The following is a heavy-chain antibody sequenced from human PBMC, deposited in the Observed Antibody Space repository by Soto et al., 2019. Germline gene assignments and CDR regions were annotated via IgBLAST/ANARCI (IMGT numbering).Heavy chain of an antibody. Sequence: QVQLQESGPGLVKPSETLSLTCTVSGGTINTYFWNWIRQPPGKGLQWIGHIDYTGHTSYNPSLESRVSMSLDTSNNQFSLRLSSVTAADTAVYYCARRVCTGRTCDPPQDSWLAPWGQGTLVTVSS. CDR1: GGTINTYF. V-gene: IGHV4-59*08. CDR3: ARRVCTGRTCDPPQDSWLAP. CDR2: IDYTGHT. D-gene: IGHD2-8*02. J-gene: IGHJ5*02.